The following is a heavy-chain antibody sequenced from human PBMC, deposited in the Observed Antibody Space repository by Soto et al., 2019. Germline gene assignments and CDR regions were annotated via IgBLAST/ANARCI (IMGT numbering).Heavy chain of an antibody. Sequence: GGSLRLSCAASGFTFRSYTMSWVRQGPGKGLEWVSSIIGGGGDTYYADSVKGRFTISRDNSKNTLYLQMNSLRAEDTVLYYCAKARDQQLGDFDYWGQGTLVTVSS. CDR3: AKARDQQLGDFDY. V-gene: IGHV3-23*01. J-gene: IGHJ4*02. CDR1: GFTFRSYT. CDR2: IIGGGGDT. D-gene: IGHD6-13*01.